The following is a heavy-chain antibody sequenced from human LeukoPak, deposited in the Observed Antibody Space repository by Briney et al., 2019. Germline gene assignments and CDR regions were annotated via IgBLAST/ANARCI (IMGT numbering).Heavy chain of an antibody. CDR3: ARDRARGTGGDYYGMDV. Sequence: ASVKVSCTASGYTFIDYYIHWVRLAPGHGLQWMGWVNPNSGGTNYAQNFQARVTMTRDTSTSTGYLELSRLTSDDAAVYYCARDRARGTGGDYYGMDVWGQGTTVTVSS. CDR1: GYTFIDYY. D-gene: IGHD3-10*01. V-gene: IGHV1-2*02. CDR2: VNPNSGGT. J-gene: IGHJ6*02.